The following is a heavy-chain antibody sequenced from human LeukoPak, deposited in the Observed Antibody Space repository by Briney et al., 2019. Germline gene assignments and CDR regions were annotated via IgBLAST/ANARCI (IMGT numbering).Heavy chain of an antibody. CDR1: GGSISTGGYY. V-gene: IGHV4-31*03. CDR3: ARDGGFYSGSGSPHFDH. CDR2: IYYSGSS. J-gene: IGHJ4*02. Sequence: SESLSLTCSVSGGSISTGGYYWSWIRQHPGKGLEWIGCIYYSGSSYYNPSLKSRVTMSVDTSKNQFSLKLSSVTAADTATYYCARDGGFYSGSGSPHFDHWGQATLVTV. D-gene: IGHD3-10*01.